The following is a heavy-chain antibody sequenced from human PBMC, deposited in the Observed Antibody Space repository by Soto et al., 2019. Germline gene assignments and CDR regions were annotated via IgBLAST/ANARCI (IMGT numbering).Heavy chain of an antibody. CDR1: GFTFSNAW. V-gene: IGHV3-15*01. D-gene: IGHD2-2*03. J-gene: IGHJ3*02. CDR2: IKSKTDGGTT. Sequence: EVQLVESGGGLVKPGGSLRLSCAASGFTFSNAWMSWCRQAPGKGLEWVGRIKSKTDGGTTDYAAPVKGRFTISRDDSKNTLSLQMNSLKTEDTAVYYCTTDLEDVDIVVVPAGDAFDIWGQGTMVTVSS. CDR3: TTDLEDVDIVVVPAGDAFDI.